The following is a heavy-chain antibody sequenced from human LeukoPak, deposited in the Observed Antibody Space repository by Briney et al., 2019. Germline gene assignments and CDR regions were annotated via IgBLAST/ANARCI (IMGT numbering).Heavy chain of an antibody. V-gene: IGHV4-59*01. Sequence: SETLSLTCTVSGSSISSYYWSWIRQPPGKGLEWIGYIYYSGSTTYNPSLKSRVTMSVDTSNNQLSLKLSSVTAADTAVYYCATIINITMIDNYYMDVWGKGTTVTVSS. CDR2: IYYSGST. D-gene: IGHD3-22*01. CDR1: GSSISSYY. CDR3: ATIINITMIDNYYMDV. J-gene: IGHJ6*03.